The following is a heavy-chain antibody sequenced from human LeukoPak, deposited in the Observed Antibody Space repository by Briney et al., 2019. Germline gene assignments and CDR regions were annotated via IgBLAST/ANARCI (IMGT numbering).Heavy chain of an antibody. D-gene: IGHD5/OR15-5a*01. CDR2: INHSGSP. Sequence: SETLSLTCAVYGGSFSGYCWSWIRQPPGKGLEWIGEINHSGSPNYNPSLKSRVTMSGDTSKMQFSLKLSSVTAADTAVYYCARARLRSTGFDPWGQGTLVTVSS. CDR1: GGSFSGYC. CDR3: ARARLRSTGFDP. J-gene: IGHJ5*02. V-gene: IGHV4-34*01.